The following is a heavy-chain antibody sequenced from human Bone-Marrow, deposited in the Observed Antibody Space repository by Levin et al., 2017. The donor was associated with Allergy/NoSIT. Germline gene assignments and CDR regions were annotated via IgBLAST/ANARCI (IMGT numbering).Heavy chain of an antibody. V-gene: IGHV1-18*01. CDR1: GYTFISFG. J-gene: IGHJ6*04. CDR2: ISAHNGNT. D-gene: IGHD5-24*01. Sequence: GESLKISCKASGYTFISFGVAWVRQAPGQGLEWMGWISAHNGNTNYARKFQGRVTMTTDKPTSTAYMELRSLRSDDTAVYYCARFVSVRATCLQLAAGGKGTTVTVSS. CDR3: ARFVSVRATCLQLAA.